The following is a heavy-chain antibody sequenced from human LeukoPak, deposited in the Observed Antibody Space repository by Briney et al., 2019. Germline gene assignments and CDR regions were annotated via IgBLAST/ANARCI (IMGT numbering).Heavy chain of an antibody. Sequence: SETLSLTCTVSGGSISSSSYYWGWIRQPPGKGLEWIGSIYYSGSTYYNPSLKSRVTISVDTSKNQFSLKLSSVTAADTAVYYCAREGGQWLRLEYYFDYWGQGTLVTVSS. CDR3: AREGGQWLRLEYYFDY. D-gene: IGHD5-12*01. J-gene: IGHJ4*02. V-gene: IGHV4-39*07. CDR1: GGSISSSSYY. CDR2: IYYSGST.